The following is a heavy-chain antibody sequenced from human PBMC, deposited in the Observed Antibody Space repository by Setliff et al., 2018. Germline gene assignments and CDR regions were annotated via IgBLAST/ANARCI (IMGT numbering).Heavy chain of an antibody. CDR3: ARAPLESGYYYGQGHYFDN. CDR1: GYSFTKYF. D-gene: IGHD5-18*01. V-gene: IGHV1-2*02. Sequence: ASVKVSCKTSGYSFTKYFLHWVRQAPGQGLEWMGWINPNSGGTNPAQRFQGRVTMTRDTSITTAYMELSSLRSEDTAVYYCARAPLESGYYYGQGHYFDNWGQGTLVTVSS. J-gene: IGHJ4*02. CDR2: INPNSGGT.